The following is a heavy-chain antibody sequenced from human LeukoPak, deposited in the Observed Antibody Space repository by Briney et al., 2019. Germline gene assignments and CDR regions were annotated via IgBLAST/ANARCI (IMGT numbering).Heavy chain of an antibody. V-gene: IGHV3-23*01. CDR3: AKLGYCSSTSCYTAGYEDY. J-gene: IGHJ4*02. D-gene: IGHD2-2*02. CDR2: ISGSGGST. Sequence: PGRSLRLSCAASGFTFDDYAMHWVRQAPGKGLEWVSGISGSGGSTYYADSVKGRFTISRDNSKNTLYLQMNSLRAEDTAVYYCAKLGYCSSTSCYTAGYEDYWGQGTLVTVSS. CDR1: GFTFDDYA.